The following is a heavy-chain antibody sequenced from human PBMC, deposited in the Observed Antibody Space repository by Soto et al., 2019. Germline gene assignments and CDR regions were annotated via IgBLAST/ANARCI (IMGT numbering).Heavy chain of an antibody. D-gene: IGHD3-22*01. J-gene: IGHJ6*02. Sequence: QVQLVESGGGVVQPGRSLRLSCAASGFTFYKYGMHWVRQAPGKGLEWVALISHDGSNKYYVDSVKGRFTIARDNSKNTVFLQMNSLRPEDTSLYFCAKDDSNRWYNYYAMDVWGQGPTVTVSS. CDR1: GFTFYKYG. V-gene: IGHV3-30*18. CDR2: ISHDGSNK. CDR3: AKDDSNRWYNYYAMDV.